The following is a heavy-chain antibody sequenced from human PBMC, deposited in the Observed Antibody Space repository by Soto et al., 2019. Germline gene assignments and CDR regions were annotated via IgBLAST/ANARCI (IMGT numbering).Heavy chain of an antibody. Sequence: GGSLRLSCAASGFTFSSYGMHWVRQAPGKGLEWVAVISYDGSNKYYADSVKGRFTISRDNSKNTLYLQMNSLRAEDTAVYYCAKVAYSSGINWFAPWGQGTLVTVSS. CDR2: ISYDGSNK. CDR3: AKVAYSSGINWFAP. D-gene: IGHD6-19*01. V-gene: IGHV3-30*18. J-gene: IGHJ5*02. CDR1: GFTFSSYG.